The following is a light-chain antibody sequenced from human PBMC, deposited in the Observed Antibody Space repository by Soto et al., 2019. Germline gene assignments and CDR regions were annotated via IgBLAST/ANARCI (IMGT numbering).Light chain of an antibody. CDR1: QTISSW. CDR2: KAS. V-gene: IGKV1-5*03. CDR3: QHYNSYSEA. Sequence: DIQMTQSPSTLSGSVGDRVTITCRASQTISSWLAWYQQKPGKAPKLLIYKASTLKSGVPSRFNGSGSGTEFTLTTSSLQPDDFATYYCQHYNSYSEAFGQGTKVELK. J-gene: IGKJ1*01.